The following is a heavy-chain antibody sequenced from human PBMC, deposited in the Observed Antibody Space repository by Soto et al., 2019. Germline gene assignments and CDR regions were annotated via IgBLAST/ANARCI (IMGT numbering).Heavy chain of an antibody. J-gene: IGHJ4*02. CDR2: INDSGNSP. CDR1: GFTFSTYA. V-gene: IGHV3-23*01. D-gene: IGHD3-22*01. CDR3: AKGGSPYYPRFFDN. Sequence: GGSLRLSCAATGFTFSTYAMSWVRQAPGKGLEWVSGINDSGNSPYYTDSVRGRFTISRDNSKNTLFLQMNSLRAEDTAVYYCAKGGSPYYPRFFDNWGQGTLVTVSS.